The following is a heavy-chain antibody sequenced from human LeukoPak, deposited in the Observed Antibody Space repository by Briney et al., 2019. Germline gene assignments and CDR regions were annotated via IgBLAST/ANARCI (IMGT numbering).Heavy chain of an antibody. D-gene: IGHD2-2*01. CDR3: AKARGLIVVVPAAEDY. CDR1: GFTFGDYA. J-gene: IGHJ4*02. Sequence: QAGGSLRLSCTASGFTFGDYAMSWVRQAPGKGLEWVAFIRYDGSNKYYADSVKGRFTISRDNSKNTLYLQMNSLRAEDTAVYYCAKARGLIVVVPAAEDYWGQGTLVTVSS. V-gene: IGHV3-30*02. CDR2: IRYDGSNK.